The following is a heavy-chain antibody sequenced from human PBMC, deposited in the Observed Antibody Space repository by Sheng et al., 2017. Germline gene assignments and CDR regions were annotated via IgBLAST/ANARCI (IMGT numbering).Heavy chain of an antibody. J-gene: IGHJ4*02. CDR2: IWYDGSNK. D-gene: IGHD3-10*02. Sequence: QEQLVESGGGVVQPGRSLRLSCVASGFHFSSYGMHWVRQAPGEGLEWVAVIWYDGSNKYYADSVKGRFTISRDNSKNTLYLQMSSLRAEDTAVYYCARDVRSHYYDFWGQGTLVTVSS. CDR1: GFHFSSYG. CDR3: ARDVRSHYYDF. V-gene: IGHV3-33*01.